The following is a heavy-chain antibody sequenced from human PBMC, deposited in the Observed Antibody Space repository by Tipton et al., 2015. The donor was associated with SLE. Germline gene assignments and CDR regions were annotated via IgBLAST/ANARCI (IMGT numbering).Heavy chain of an antibody. CDR3: ARSGGGPDYFDY. D-gene: IGHD1-14*01. Sequence: SLRLSCAASGFTFSSYSMNWVRQAPGKGLEWVSSISSSSSYIYYADSVKGRFTISRDNAKNSLYLQMNSLRAEDTAVYYCARSGGGPDYFDYWGQGTLVTVSS. CDR1: GFTFSSYS. J-gene: IGHJ4*02. CDR2: ISSSSSYI. V-gene: IGHV3-21*01.